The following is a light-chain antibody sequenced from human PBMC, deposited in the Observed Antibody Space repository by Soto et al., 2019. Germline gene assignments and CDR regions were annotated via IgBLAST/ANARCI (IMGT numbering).Light chain of an antibody. CDR1: NSDVGGYNY. Sequence: QSVLTQPRSVSRSPGQAVPISRTGTNSDVGGYNYVSWYQQHPGKAPKLMIYDVSKRPSGVPDRFSGSKSGNTASLTISGLQAEDEADYYCCSYAGSYSYVFGTGTKVTVL. V-gene: IGLV2-11*01. CDR2: DVS. CDR3: CSYAGSYSYV. J-gene: IGLJ1*01.